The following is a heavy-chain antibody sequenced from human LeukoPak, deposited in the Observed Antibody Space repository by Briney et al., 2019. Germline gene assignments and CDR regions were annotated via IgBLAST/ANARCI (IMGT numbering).Heavy chain of an antibody. D-gene: IGHD3-22*01. CDR3: ATQDSSHY. Sequence: PSETLSLTCTVSGDSVSSTNYYWGWIRQPRGRGLEWIASIRYSESAYYSPSLKSRATISVDTSKNQFSLRLRSLTATDTAVYYCATQDSSHYWGQGTLVTVSS. V-gene: IGHV4-39*01. J-gene: IGHJ4*02. CDR1: GDSVSSTNYY. CDR2: IRYSESA.